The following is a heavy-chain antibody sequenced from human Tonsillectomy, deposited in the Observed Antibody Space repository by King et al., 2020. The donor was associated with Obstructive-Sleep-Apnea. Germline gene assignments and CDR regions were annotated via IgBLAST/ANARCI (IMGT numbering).Heavy chain of an antibody. CDR1: RGSISSSY. V-gene: IGHV4-59*01. Sequence: VQLQESGPGLVKPSETLSLTCTVSRGSISSSYWSWIRQPPGKGLEWIGYLYNSGTTDYNPSLKSRVTISLDTSKKQFTLKLSLGTTADTAGYFCARSSPWYSDYWGQGILVTVSS. J-gene: IGHJ4*02. CDR3: ARSSPWYSDY. CDR2: LYNSGTT.